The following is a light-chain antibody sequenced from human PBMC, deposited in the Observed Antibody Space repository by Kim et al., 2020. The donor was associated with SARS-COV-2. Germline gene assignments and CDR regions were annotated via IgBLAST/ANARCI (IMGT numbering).Light chain of an antibody. J-gene: IGLJ2*01. Sequence: SSELTQDPAVSVALGQTVRVTCQGDSLRGSYATWYQQKPGQAPILVIYSKNNRPSGIPDRFSGSSSGNTASLTITGTQAGDEADYYCNSRDSNDNVVFGGGTQLTVL. CDR1: SLRGSY. CDR3: NSRDSNDNVV. CDR2: SKN. V-gene: IGLV3-19*01.